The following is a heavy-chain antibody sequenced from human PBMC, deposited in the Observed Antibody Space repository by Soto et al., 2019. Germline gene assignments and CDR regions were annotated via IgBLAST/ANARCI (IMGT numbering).Heavy chain of an antibody. CDR2: IYYSGST. Sequence: PSETLSLTCTVSGGSISSGGYYWSWIRQHPGKSLEWIGYIYYSGSTYYNPSLKSRVTISVDTSKNQFSLNLTSVTAADTAVYYCSGAESPDTAYFSLYWGQGTPVTVSS. CDR1: GGSISSGGYY. V-gene: IGHV4-31*03. CDR3: SGAESPDTAYFSLY. D-gene: IGHD1-26*01. J-gene: IGHJ4*02.